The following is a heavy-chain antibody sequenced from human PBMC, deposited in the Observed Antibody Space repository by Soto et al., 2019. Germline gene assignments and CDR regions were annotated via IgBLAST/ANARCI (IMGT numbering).Heavy chain of an antibody. CDR2: ISGSGDST. CDR3: ARVWERTVTTRNYFYATDV. J-gene: IGHJ6*02. Sequence: LRLSCAASGFTFYSYAMTWVRQAPGKALEWVSTISGSGDSTYYADSVKGRFSISRDNYKNTVSLQMNSLRAENTAVYFCARVWERTVTTRNYFYATDVSGRGPTVTVSS. V-gene: IGHV3-23*01. D-gene: IGHD4-17*01. CDR1: GFTFYSYA.